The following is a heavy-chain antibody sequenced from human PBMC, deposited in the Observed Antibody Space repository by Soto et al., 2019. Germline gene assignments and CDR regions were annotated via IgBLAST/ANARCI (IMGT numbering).Heavy chain of an antibody. D-gene: IGHD3-9*01. CDR1: GGSFSGYY. CDR3: ARESHDILTGPPWVWYFDL. J-gene: IGHJ2*01. V-gene: IGHV4-34*01. CDR2: INDRGSI. Sequence: QVQLQQWGAGPLRPLETLSLTCGVSGGSFSGYYWAWIRQSPGKGLEWIGEINDRGSINYNPSLKSRVSISVETAKNHYSLNLRSVTAADTAVYYCARESHDILTGPPWVWYFDLWGRCTLVTVSS.